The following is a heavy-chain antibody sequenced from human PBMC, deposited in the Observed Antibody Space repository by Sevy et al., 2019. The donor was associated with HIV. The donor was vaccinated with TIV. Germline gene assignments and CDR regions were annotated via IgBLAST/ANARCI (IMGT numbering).Heavy chain of an antibody. D-gene: IGHD6-13*01. CDR3: ATDADIAAAGRVFDY. V-gene: IGHV3-72*01. Sequence: GGSLRLSCVASGFTFSDHYMEWVRQAPGKGLEWVGRTRNKADGYTTEYAGSVKGRFTISRVESKNPQDVQMKSLKAEDTAVYYCATDADIAAAGRVFDYWGQGTLVTVSS. J-gene: IGHJ4*02. CDR1: GFTFSDHY. CDR2: TRNKADGYTT.